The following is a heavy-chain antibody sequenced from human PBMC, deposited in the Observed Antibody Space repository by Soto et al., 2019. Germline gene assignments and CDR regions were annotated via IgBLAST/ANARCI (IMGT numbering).Heavy chain of an antibody. CDR2: TTQDGNDK. J-gene: IGHJ4*02. CDR1: GFTIRHYY. CDR3: ARDLGGWPDY. D-gene: IGHD2-15*01. Sequence: GGPLRLSCAASGFTIRHYYGSWVRQAPGKGLEWLAMTTQDGNDKHYVDSVRGRVTITRDTSASTAYMELSSLRSEDTAVYYCARDLGGWPDYWGQGTLVTVSS. V-gene: IGHV3-7*01.